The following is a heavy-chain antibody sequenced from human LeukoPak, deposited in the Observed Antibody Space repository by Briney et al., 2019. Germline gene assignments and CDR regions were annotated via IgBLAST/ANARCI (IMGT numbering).Heavy chain of an antibody. CDR1: GGTFSSYT. CDR3: ARPDIRYFDAFDI. V-gene: IGHV1-69*05. D-gene: IGHD3-9*01. CDR2: IIPIFGTA. Sequence: SVKVSCKASGGTFSSYTIHWVRQAPGQGLEWMGGIIPIFGTANYAQKFQGRVTITTDESTSTAYMELSSLRSEDTAVYYCARPDIRYFDAFDIWGQGTMVTVSS. J-gene: IGHJ3*02.